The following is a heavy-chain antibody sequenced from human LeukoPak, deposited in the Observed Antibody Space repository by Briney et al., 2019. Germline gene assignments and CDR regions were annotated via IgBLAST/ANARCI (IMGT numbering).Heavy chain of an antibody. J-gene: IGHJ6*03. CDR2: IYTSGST. Sequence: SETLSLTCTVSGGSISSYYWSWIRQPPGKGLEWIGYIYTSGSTNYYPSLKSRGTISVDEYTNQSSLKLSKVPAADKAVYYCARQVNCSSTSCYNYYYYYMDVWGKGTTVTVSS. V-gene: IGHV4-4*09. D-gene: IGHD2-2*02. CDR3: ARQVNCSSTSCYNYYYYYMDV. CDR1: GGSISSYY.